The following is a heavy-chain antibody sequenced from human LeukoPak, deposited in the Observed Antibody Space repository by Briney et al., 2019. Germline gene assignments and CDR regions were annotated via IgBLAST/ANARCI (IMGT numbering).Heavy chain of an antibody. CDR3: ARGIWAYCGGDCYSDLDS. J-gene: IGHJ4*02. CDR1: GFTFSSYA. CDR2: IWFVGSNK. D-gene: IGHD2-21*02. Sequence: PAGSLRFSCAASGFTFSSYAMNWVRQAPGKGLEWGAVIWFVGSNKYYADYVKGRFTISRDNSKDTVYLQMNSLRAEDTAVYFCARGIWAYCGGDCYSDLDSWGQGTLVTVSS. V-gene: IGHV3-33*01.